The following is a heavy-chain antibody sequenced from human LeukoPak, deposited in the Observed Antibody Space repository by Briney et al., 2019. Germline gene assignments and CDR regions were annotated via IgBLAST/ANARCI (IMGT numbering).Heavy chain of an antibody. CDR2: ISSNGGST. V-gene: IGHV3-64*01. Sequence: PGGSLRLSCAASGFTFSSYAMHWVRQAPGKGLEYVSAISSNGGSTYYANSVKGRFTISRDNSKNTLYLQMGSLRAEDIAVYYCARVGDDYGDNRGGAFDIWGQGTMVTVS. J-gene: IGHJ3*02. D-gene: IGHD4-17*01. CDR3: ARVGDDYGDNRGGAFDI. CDR1: GFTFSSYA.